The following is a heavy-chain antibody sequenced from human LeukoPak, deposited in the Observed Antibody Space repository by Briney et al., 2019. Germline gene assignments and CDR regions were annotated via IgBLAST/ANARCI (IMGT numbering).Heavy chain of an antibody. V-gene: IGHV3-30*18. CDR3: AKKNSFGSGAGDPLDV. Sequence: GGSLRLSCAAPGVSFSNFGLHWVRQAPGKGLEWVAVISYDGSLKYYLDSVKGRFTMSRDNSKNTLYLQMDSLRVEDTAVYYCAKKNSFGSGAGDPLDVWGHGTSVTVSS. CDR2: ISYDGSLK. D-gene: IGHD3-10*01. CDR1: GVSFSNFG. J-gene: IGHJ3*01.